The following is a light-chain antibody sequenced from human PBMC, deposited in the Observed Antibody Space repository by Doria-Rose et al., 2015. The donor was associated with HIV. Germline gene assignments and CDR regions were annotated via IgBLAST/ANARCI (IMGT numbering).Light chain of an antibody. Sequence: DIRVTQSPSSVSASVGDRVTITCRASEAISSWLVWYQQKPGKAPKVLIYAASTLQSGVPSRFSGSGFGTDFTLTISNLQPEDFATYYCQQSNRFPSTFGQGTRLEIK. CDR3: QQSNRFPST. CDR1: EAISSW. CDR2: AAS. J-gene: IGKJ5*01. V-gene: IGKV1-12*01.